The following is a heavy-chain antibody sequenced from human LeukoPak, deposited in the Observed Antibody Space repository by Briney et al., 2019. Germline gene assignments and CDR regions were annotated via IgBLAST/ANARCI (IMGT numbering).Heavy chain of an antibody. CDR1: GYTFTSYG. CDR3: AREMATIVNQFDY. D-gene: IGHD5-24*01. V-gene: IGHV1-18*01. J-gene: IGHJ4*02. Sequence: ASVKVTCKASGYTFTSYGISWVRQAHGQGLEWMGWISPYNGNTNYAQKLQGRVTMTTDTSTTTAYMELRSLRSDDTAVYYCAREMATIVNQFDYWGQGTLVTVCS. CDR2: ISPYNGNT.